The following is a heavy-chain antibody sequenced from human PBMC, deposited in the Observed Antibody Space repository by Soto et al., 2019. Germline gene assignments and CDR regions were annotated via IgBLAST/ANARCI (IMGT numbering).Heavy chain of an antibody. D-gene: IGHD2-8*01. CDR3: TRSMVGFSCADS. CDR2: INGDGSDT. J-gene: IGHJ4*02. V-gene: IGHV3-74*01. CDR1: GFTFSTYW. Sequence: EVQLVESGGVLVQPGGSLRLSCAASGFTFSTYWMHWVRQAPGKGLVWVSRINGDGSDTVYADSVKGRFTISRDNAKNTLYLQMNSLRAEDTAVYYCTRSMVGFSCADSWGQGTLVTVSS.